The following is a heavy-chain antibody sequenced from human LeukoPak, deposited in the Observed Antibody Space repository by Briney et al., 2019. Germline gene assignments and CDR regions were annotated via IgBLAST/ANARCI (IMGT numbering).Heavy chain of an antibody. Sequence: KPGASVKVSCKASGYTFTSYGISWVRQAPGQGLEWMGWISAYNGNTNYAQKLQGRVTMTTDTSTSTAYMELRSLRSDDTAVYYCAREGSYGEDVGYYYYYGMDVWGQGTTVTVSS. CDR2: ISAYNGNT. V-gene: IGHV1-18*01. CDR1: GYTFTSYG. J-gene: IGHJ6*02. D-gene: IGHD5-18*01. CDR3: AREGSYGEDVGYYYYYGMDV.